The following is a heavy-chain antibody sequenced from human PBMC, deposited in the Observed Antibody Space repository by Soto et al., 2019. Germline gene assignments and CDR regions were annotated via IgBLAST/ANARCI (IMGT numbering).Heavy chain of an antibody. CDR3: AKESVSLRFDY. CDR2: ISGSGGST. CDR1: GFTFSSYA. Sequence: GGSLSLSWSASGFTFSSYAMSWVRQAPGKGLEWVSAISGSGGSTYYADSVKGRFTISRDNSKNTLYLQMNSLRAEDTAVYYCAKESVSLRFDYWGQGTLVTVSS. V-gene: IGHV3-23*01. J-gene: IGHJ4*02. D-gene: IGHD4-17*01.